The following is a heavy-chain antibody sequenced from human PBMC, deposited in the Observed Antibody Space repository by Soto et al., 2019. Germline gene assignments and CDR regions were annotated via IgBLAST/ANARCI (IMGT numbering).Heavy chain of an antibody. J-gene: IGHJ4*02. CDR1: GGSMSGYY. D-gene: IGHD6-6*01. V-gene: IGHV4-59*01. Sequence: ETLSLPCRVSGGSMSGYYWSWIRQAPGKGLEWIGYVYYTGSTSYNPSLQSRVTISVDTSNKQFSLSLRLVTAADTAVYFCARSIAVPSSHIDHWGQGIRVTVSS. CDR3: ARSIAVPSSHIDH. CDR2: VYYTGST.